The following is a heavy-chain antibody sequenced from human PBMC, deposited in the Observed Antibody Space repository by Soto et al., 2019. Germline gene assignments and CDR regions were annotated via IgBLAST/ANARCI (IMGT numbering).Heavy chain of an antibody. CDR1: GFTFSTYT. CDR2: TSYDGSSE. Sequence: GGSLRLSCAASGFTFSTYTMHWVRQAPGKGLEWVALTSYDGSSEYYADSVKGRFTISRDNSKNTLYLQMNSLRAEDTAVYYCAEGSAFDYWGQGTLVTVSS. J-gene: IGHJ4*02. CDR3: AEGSAFDY. V-gene: IGHV3-30-3*02.